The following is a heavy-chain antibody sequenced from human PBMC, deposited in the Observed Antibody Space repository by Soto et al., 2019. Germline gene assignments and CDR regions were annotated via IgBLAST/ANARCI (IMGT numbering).Heavy chain of an antibody. CDR1: GFTFSSYT. CDR3: VRDQWYAFDI. CDR2: IGGTGAT. D-gene: IGHD2-15*01. Sequence: EVQLVASGGGLVQPGGSLRLSCAASGFTFSSYTMNWVRQAPGKGLEWVSFIGGTGATYLADSVKGRFTISRDNAKDSVYLQMNSLRAEDTAVYHCVRDQWYAFDIWGQGTMVTVSS. V-gene: IGHV3-48*01. J-gene: IGHJ3*02.